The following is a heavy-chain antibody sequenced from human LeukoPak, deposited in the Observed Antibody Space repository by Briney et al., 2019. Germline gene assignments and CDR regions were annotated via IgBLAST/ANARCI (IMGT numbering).Heavy chain of an antibody. Sequence: GGSERLSCAASRFTFSSYAMNWVRQAPGKGLEWVSAISGSGGSTYYADSVKGRFTISRDNAQTSLYLQMNSLRAEDTAVYYCARASDPWLQLTRGPGTLGTVSS. J-gene: IGHJ4*02. V-gene: IGHV3-23*01. D-gene: IGHD5-24*01. CDR1: RFTFSSYA. CDR3: ARASDPWLQLT. CDR2: ISGSGGST.